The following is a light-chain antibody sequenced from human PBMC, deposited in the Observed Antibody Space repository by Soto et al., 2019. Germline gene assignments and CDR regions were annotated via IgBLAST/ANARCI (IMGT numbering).Light chain of an antibody. CDR2: DNN. J-gene: IGLJ2*01. CDR3: GTWDSSLSAGV. Sequence: SVLTQPPSVSAAPGQKVTISCSGSSSNIGNNYVSWYQQLPGTAPKLLIYDNNKRPSGIPDPFSGSKSGTSATLGITGLQTGDEADYYYGTWDSSLSAGVFGGGTKLTVL. CDR1: SSNIGNNY. V-gene: IGLV1-51*01.